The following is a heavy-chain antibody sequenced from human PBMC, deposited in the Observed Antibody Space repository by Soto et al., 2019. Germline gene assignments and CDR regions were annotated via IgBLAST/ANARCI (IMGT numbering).Heavy chain of an antibody. CDR2: IYYRGNA. CDR1: DDSINSYEYY. D-gene: IGHD1-26*01. J-gene: IGHJ6*03. Sequence: SETLSLTCSVSDDSINSYEYYWGWIRQPPGKGLEWIGSIYYRGNANYNPSLQTRVTISVDTSRSQFSLKLTSVTAADTAVYYCARDTHYRDYYYYMDVWGKGTTVTVSS. V-gene: IGHV4-39*07. CDR3: ARDTHYRDYYYYMDV.